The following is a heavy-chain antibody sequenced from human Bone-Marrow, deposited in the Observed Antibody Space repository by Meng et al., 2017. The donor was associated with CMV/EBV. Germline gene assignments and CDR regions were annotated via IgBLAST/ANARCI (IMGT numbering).Heavy chain of an antibody. CDR1: GFIVSNNY. Sequence: GESLKISCAASGFIVSNNYMNWVRQAPGKGLEWVSVIYSGDRKDYADSVKGRFTTSRDNSKNTLYVQMNSLKPEDTAVYYCGGGHCSGGFGESPLDYWGQGALVTVSS. V-gene: IGHV3-66*02. CDR3: GGGHCSGGFGESPLDY. J-gene: IGHJ4*02. CDR2: IYSGDRK. D-gene: IGHD3-10*01.